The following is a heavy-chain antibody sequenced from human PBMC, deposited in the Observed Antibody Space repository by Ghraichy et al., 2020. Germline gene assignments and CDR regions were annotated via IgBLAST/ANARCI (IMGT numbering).Heavy chain of an antibody. V-gene: IGHV3-15*01. J-gene: IGHJ6*02. D-gene: IGHD4-23*01. CDR1: GFTFSDSW. CDR3: TRNSWNYYYYGMDV. CDR2: IKSENNGGTA. Sequence: GGSLRLSCAASGFTFSDSWMSWVRHIPGKGLQWVGHIKSENNGGTADYAAPVKGRFTISRDDSRNMMYLLMNSLKAEDTAVYYCTRNSWNYYYYGMDVWGQGTTVNVSS.